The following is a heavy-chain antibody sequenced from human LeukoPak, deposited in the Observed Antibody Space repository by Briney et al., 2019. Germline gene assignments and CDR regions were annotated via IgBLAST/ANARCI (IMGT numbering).Heavy chain of an antibody. CDR3: AKDRGFAVAGAKDY. D-gene: IGHD6-19*01. CDR1: GFTFDDYA. J-gene: IGHJ4*02. V-gene: IGHV3-9*01. Sequence: GGSLRLSCAASGFTFDDYAMHWVRQAPGKGLEWVSGISWNSGSIGYADSVKGRFTISRDNAKNSLYLQMNSLRAEDTALYYCAKDRGFAVAGAKDYWGQGTLVTVSS. CDR2: ISWNSGSI.